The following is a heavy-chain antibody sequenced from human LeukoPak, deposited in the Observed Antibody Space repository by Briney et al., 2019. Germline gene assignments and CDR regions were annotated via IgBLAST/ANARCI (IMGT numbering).Heavy chain of an antibody. J-gene: IGHJ4*02. CDR1: GYTFTSYD. CDR2: MNPNSGNT. CDR3: ARGLWVDYYDSSGYYGGDY. D-gene: IGHD3-22*01. V-gene: IGHV1-8*01. Sequence: GASVKVSCKASGYTFTSYDINWMRQATGQGLEWMGWMNPNSGNTGYAQKFQGRVTMTRNTSISTAYMELSSLRSEDTAVYYCARGLWVDYYDSSGYYGGDYWGQGTLVTVSS.